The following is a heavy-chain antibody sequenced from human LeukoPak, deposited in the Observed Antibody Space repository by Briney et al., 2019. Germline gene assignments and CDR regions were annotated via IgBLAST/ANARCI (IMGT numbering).Heavy chain of an antibody. Sequence: SETLSLTCTVSGGSISSYYWSWIRQPPGKGLEWIGYIYYSGSTNYNPSLKSRVTISLDTSKNQFSLKLSSVTAADTAVYYCARVCDFWSGYGVWGKGTTVTVSS. J-gene: IGHJ6*04. CDR1: GGSISSYY. D-gene: IGHD3-3*01. CDR2: IYYSGST. V-gene: IGHV4-59*01. CDR3: ARVCDFWSGYGV.